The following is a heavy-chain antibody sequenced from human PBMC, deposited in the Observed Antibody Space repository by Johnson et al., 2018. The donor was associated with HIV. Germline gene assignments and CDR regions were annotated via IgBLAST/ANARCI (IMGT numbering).Heavy chain of an antibody. D-gene: IGHD1-26*01. CDR2: SKNKPNSYTT. Sequence: VQLVESGGGLVQPGGSLRLSCAASGFTFSDHYMDWVRQAPGKGLEWVGRSKNKPNSYTTEYAASVKGRFTISRDASKNSMYLQMNSLKTEDTAVYYCTRVREYSGSLGAFDIWGQGTMVTVSS. CDR3: TRVREYSGSLGAFDI. V-gene: IGHV3-72*01. J-gene: IGHJ3*02. CDR1: GFTFSDHY.